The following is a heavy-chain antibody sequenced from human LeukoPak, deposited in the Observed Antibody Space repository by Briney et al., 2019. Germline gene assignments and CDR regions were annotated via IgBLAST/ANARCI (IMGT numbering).Heavy chain of an antibody. Sequence: SETLSLTCTVSGGSISSYYWSWIRQPPGKGLEWIGEINHSGSTNYNPSLKSRVTISVDTSKNQFSLKLSSVTAADTAVYYCARSVLKWLQFRDYFDYWGQGTLVTVSS. V-gene: IGHV4-34*01. D-gene: IGHD5-24*01. J-gene: IGHJ4*02. CDR1: GGSISSYY. CDR2: INHSGST. CDR3: ARSVLKWLQFRDYFDY.